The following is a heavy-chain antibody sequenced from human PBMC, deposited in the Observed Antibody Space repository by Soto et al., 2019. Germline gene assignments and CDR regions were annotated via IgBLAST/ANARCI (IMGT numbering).Heavy chain of an antibody. D-gene: IGHD3-22*01. Sequence: ASVKVSCKASGYTFTSYAMHWVRQAPGQRLEWMGWINAGNGNTKYSQKFQGRVTITRDTSASTAYMELSSLRSEDTAVYYCAGESGDSSGVDSEAFDIWGQGTMVTVS. CDR1: GYTFTSYA. V-gene: IGHV1-3*01. CDR2: INAGNGNT. CDR3: AGESGDSSGVDSEAFDI. J-gene: IGHJ3*02.